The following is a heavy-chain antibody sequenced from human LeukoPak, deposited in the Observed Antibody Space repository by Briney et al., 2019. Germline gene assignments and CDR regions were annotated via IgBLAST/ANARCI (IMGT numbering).Heavy chain of an antibody. J-gene: IGHJ4*02. V-gene: IGHV3-30-3*01. CDR2: ISYDGSNK. CDR3: ARDRSGWYVFDY. D-gene: IGHD6-19*01. CDR1: GFTFSSYA. Sequence: GGSLRLSCAASGFTFSSYAMHWVRQAPGKGLEWVAVISYDGSNKYYADSVKGRFTISRDNSKNTLYLQMNSLGAEDTAVYYCARDRSGWYVFDYWGQGTLVTVSS.